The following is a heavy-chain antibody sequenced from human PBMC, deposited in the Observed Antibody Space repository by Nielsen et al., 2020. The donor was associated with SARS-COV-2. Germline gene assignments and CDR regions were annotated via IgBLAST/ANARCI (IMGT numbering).Heavy chain of an antibody. D-gene: IGHD5-24*01. V-gene: IGHV4-61*01. CDR3: VRIDMATISVDY. J-gene: IGHJ4*02. CDR1: GGSVSGDSYS. CDR2: IFYRGNT. Sequence: SETLSLTCTVSGGSVSGDSYSWNWIRQPPGKGLEWIGSIFYRGNTNYNPSLKSRVTISVDTSKNQFSLKVNSVTAADTAVYYCVRIDMATISVDYWGRGTLVTVSS.